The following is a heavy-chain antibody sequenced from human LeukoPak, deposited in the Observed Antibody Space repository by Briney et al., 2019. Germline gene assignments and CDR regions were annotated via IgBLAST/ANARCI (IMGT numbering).Heavy chain of an antibody. CDR2: ISSSSSTI. CDR3: AREYDYGVSRADY. J-gene: IGHJ4*02. V-gene: IGHV3-48*04. CDR1: GFTFSSYR. D-gene: IGHD4-17*01. Sequence: PGGSLRLSCAASGFTFSSYRMNWVRQAPGKGLEWVSYISSSSSTIYYADSVKGRFTISRDNAANSLFLQMNSLRAEDTAVYYCAREYDYGVSRADYWGQGTLVTVSS.